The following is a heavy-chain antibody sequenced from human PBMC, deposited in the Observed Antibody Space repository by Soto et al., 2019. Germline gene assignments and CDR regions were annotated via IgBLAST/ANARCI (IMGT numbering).Heavy chain of an antibody. D-gene: IGHD1-26*01. Sequence: PGGSLRLSCAASGFSFSDFGINWVRQAPGKGLEWVAVISYDASYKYYAESVKGRFTISRDNSKNTLYLQMNTLRTEDTAVYYCAKEATTRTYYYGMDVWVQGTTVTVSS. J-gene: IGHJ6*02. V-gene: IGHV3-30*18. CDR2: ISYDASYK. CDR3: AKEATTRTYYYGMDV. CDR1: GFSFSDFG.